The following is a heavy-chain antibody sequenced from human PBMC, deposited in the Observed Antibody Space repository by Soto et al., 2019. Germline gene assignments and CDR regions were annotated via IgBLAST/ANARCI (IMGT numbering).Heavy chain of an antibody. J-gene: IGHJ4*02. Sequence: EVQLVESGGGLVQPGRSLRLSCAASGFTFDDYAMHWVRQAPGKGLEWVSGLSPAGGGTYYADSVKGRFTISRDNSKNTVYLQMNSLRADDTAVYFCAKGYITSWYYFDYWGQGTRVTVSS. CDR3: AKGYITSWYYFDY. D-gene: IGHD6-13*01. CDR1: GFTFDDYA. CDR2: LSPAGGGT. V-gene: IGHV3-23*04.